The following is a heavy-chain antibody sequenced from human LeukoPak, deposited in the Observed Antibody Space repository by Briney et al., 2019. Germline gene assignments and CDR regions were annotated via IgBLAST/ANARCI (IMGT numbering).Heavy chain of an antibody. V-gene: IGHV4-4*07. J-gene: IGHJ6*03. CDR1: GGSISSYY. D-gene: IGHD2-8*01. CDR3: ARVRTVYLGYYYFYMDV. CDR2: NYTSGST. Sequence: SETLSLTCTVSGGSISSYYWSWMRQPGGKGLEWIGRNYTSGSTNYNPSLKSRVTMSVDESKNQFSLKLSSVSAYDTAVYFCARVRTVYLGYYYFYMDVWGKGTTVTVSS.